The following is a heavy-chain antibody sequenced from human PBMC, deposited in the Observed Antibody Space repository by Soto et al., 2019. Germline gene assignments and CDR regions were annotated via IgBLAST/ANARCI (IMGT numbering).Heavy chain of an antibody. D-gene: IGHD2-8*01. Sequence: QITLKESGPTLVKPTQTLTLTCTYSGFSLRTTGVGVGWIRQPPGKALEWLGIIYWDDNKRYSPSLKSRLTLTNAISKSPVVLTMTNMAPVDTATYYCAHTWVLPFDYWRQGTLVIVSS. CDR1: GFSLRTTGVG. J-gene: IGHJ4*02. V-gene: IGHV2-5*02. CDR3: AHTWVLPFDY. CDR2: IYWDDNK.